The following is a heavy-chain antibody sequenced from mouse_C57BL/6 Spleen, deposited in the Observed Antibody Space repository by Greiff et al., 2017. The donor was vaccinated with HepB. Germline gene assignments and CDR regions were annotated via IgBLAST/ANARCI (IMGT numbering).Heavy chain of an antibody. J-gene: IGHJ3*01. V-gene: IGHV1-69*01. Sequence: QVQLQQSGAELVMPGASVKLSCKASGYTFTSYWMHWVKQRPGQGLEWIGEIDPSDSYTNYNQKFKGKSTLTVDKSSSTAYMQLSSLTSEDSAVYYCARYGYDGAYWGQGTLVTVSA. CDR3: ARYGYDGAY. D-gene: IGHD2-2*01. CDR2: IDPSDSYT. CDR1: GYTFTSYW.